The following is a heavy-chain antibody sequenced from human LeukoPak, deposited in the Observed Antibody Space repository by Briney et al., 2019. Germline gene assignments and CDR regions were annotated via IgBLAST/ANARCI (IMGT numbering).Heavy chain of an antibody. CDR3: AREPPYYDFWGGSFDY. J-gene: IGHJ4*02. V-gene: IGHV4-59*01. CDR2: IYYSGST. Sequence: SETLSLTCTVSGGSISSYYWSWIRQPPGKELEWIGYIYYSGSTNYNPSLKSRVTISVDTSKNQFSLKLSSVTAADTAVYYCAREPPYYDFWGGSFDYWGQGTLVTVSS. D-gene: IGHD3-3*01. CDR1: GGSISSYY.